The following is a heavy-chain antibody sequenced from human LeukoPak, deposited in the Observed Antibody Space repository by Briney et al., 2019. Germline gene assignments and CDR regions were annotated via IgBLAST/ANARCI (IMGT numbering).Heavy chain of an antibody. D-gene: IGHD6-13*01. Sequence: GGSLRLSCSASGFIFRHYAVNWVRQAPGKGLEWVAFIRYDGSNKYYADSVKGRFTISRDNSKNTLYLQMNSLRPKDTAVYYCAKMGVYSSSGSGYWGQGTLVTVSS. CDR3: AKMGVYSSSGSGY. CDR2: IRYDGSNK. CDR1: GFIFRHYA. J-gene: IGHJ4*02. V-gene: IGHV3-30*02.